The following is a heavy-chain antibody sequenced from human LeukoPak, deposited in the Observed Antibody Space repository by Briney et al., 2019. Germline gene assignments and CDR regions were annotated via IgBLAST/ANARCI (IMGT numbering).Heavy chain of an antibody. CDR2: IYTSGST. CDR3: ARAPKKAYYFDY. Sequence: SETLSLTCTVSGGSISSGSYYWSWVRQPAGKGLEWIGRIYTSGSTNYNPSLKSRVTISVDTSKNQFSLKLSSVTAADTAVYYCARAPKKAYYFDYWGQGTLVTVSS. J-gene: IGHJ4*02. V-gene: IGHV4-61*02. CDR1: GGSISSGSYY.